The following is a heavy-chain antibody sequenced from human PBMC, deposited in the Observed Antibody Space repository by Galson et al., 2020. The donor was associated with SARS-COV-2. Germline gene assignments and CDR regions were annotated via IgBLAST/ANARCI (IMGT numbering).Heavy chain of an antibody. V-gene: IGHV3-9*01. Sequence: GGSLRLSCAASGFTFDDYAMHWVRQAPGKGLEWVSGISWNSGSIGYADSVKGRFTISRDNAKNSLYLQMNSLRAEDTALYYCAKDINIWPTGGGMDVWGQGTTVTVSS. CDR2: ISWNSGSI. J-gene: IGHJ6*02. CDR3: AKDINIWPTGGGMDV. D-gene: IGHD3-16*01. CDR1: GFTFDDYA.